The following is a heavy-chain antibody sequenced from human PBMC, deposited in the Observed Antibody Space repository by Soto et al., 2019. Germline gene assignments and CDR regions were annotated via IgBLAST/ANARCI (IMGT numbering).Heavy chain of an antibody. CDR3: ARGRYLDSSDYWVANLPFDH. CDR1: GFTFNSYV. D-gene: IGHD3-22*01. J-gene: IGHJ4*02. CDR2: ISRSGGGSA. V-gene: IGHV3-23*01. Sequence: GSLRLSCAASGFTFNSYVMTWVRQAPGEGLEWVSSISRSGGGSAYYADSVKGRFTISRDNSENTLFLQMNNLRDEDTALYYCARGRYLDSSDYWVANLPFDHWGLGTLVTVSS.